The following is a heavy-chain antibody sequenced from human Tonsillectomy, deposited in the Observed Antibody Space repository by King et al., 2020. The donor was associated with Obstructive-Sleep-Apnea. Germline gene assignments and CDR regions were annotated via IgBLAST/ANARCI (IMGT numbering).Heavy chain of an antibody. CDR1: GGSISSYY. Sequence: VQLQESGPGLVEPSETLSLTCTVSGGSISSYYWSWIRQPPGKGLEWIWYIYYSGSTNYNPSLKSRVTISVDTSKNQFSLKLSSVTAADTAVYYCASVGQYSYGYGHWGQGTLVTVSS. CDR2: IYYSGST. D-gene: IGHD5-18*01. CDR3: ASVGQYSYGYGH. V-gene: IGHV4-59*01. J-gene: IGHJ4*02.